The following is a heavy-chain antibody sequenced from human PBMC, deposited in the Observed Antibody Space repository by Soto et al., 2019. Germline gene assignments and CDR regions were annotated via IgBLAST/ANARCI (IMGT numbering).Heavy chain of an antibody. Sequence: SETLSLTCNVSGGSISGADYYWSWIRQHPGKCLEWIGYIFYSGTSYYNYNSSLKSRLFMSLDPSKSNFYLKLTSVTAADTAVYYCARTRGASFFDFWGPGTLVTVYS. J-gene: IGHJ4*02. V-gene: IGHV4-31*03. D-gene: IGHD1-26*01. CDR2: IFYSGTS. CDR3: ARTRGASFFDF. CDR1: GGSISGADYY.